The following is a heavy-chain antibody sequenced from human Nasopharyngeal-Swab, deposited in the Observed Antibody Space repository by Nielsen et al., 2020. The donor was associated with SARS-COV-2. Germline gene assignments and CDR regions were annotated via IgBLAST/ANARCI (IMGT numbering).Heavy chain of an antibody. V-gene: IGHV1-69*13. J-gene: IGHJ6*02. CDR3: ARKRRGYYYYGMDV. D-gene: IGHD3-10*01. CDR2: IIPIFGTA. Sequence: SVKVSCKASGGTFSSYAISWVRQAPGRGPEWMGGIIPIFGTANYAQKFQGRVTITADESTSTAYMELSSLRSEDTAVYYCARKRRGYYYYGMDVWGQGTTVTVSS. CDR1: GGTFSSYA.